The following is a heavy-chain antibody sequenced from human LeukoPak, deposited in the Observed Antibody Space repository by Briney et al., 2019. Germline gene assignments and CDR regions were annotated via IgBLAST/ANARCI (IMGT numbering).Heavy chain of an antibody. CDR3: ARGAVSWFYYYYMDV. D-gene: IGHD6-13*01. Sequence: ASVKVSCKASGYTFTSYDISWVRQAPGQGLEWMGIINPSGGSTSYAQKFQGRVTMTRDMSTSTVYMELSSLRSEDTAVYYCARGAVSWFYYYYMDVWGKGTTVTVSS. V-gene: IGHV1-46*01. CDR1: GYTFTSYD. CDR2: INPSGGST. J-gene: IGHJ6*03.